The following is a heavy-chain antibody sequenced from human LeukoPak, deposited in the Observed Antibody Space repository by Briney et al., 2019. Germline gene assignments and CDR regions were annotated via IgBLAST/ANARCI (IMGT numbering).Heavy chain of an antibody. V-gene: IGHV1-69*04. D-gene: IGHD7-27*01. J-gene: IGHJ4*02. CDR2: IIPILGIA. Sequence: GASVKVSCKASGGTFSSYAISWVRQAPGQGLEWMGRIIPILGIANYAQKFQGRVTITADKSTSTAYMELSSLRSDDTAVYYCARGWGFGSIDYWGQGTLVTVSS. CDR3: ARGWGFGSIDY. CDR1: GGTFSSYA.